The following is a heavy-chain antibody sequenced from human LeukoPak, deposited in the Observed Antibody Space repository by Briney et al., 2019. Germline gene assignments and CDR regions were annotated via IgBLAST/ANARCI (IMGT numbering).Heavy chain of an antibody. CDR2: IYYSGST. CDR3: ARGGNWFDP. V-gene: IGHV4-59*01. Sequence: SETLSLTCTVSGGSLWSFYWSWVRQPPGKGLEWIGYIYYSGSTNYSPSLKSRVTISVDTSKNQFSLKLSSVTAADTAVYYCARGGNWFDPWGQGTLVTVSS. J-gene: IGHJ5*02. CDR1: GGSLWSFY.